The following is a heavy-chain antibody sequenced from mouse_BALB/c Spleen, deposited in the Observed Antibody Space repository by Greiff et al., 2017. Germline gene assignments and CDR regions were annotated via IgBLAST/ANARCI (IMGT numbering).Heavy chain of an antibody. J-gene: IGHJ2*01. CDR3: ARDILYYGFDY. Sequence: EVQVVESGGGLVQPGGSLRLSCATSGFTFTDYYMSWVRQPPGKALEWLGFIRNKANGYTTEYSASVKGRFTISRDNSQSILYLQMNTLRAEDSATYYCARDILYYGFDYWGQGTTLTVSS. CDR2: IRNKANGYTT. D-gene: IGHD2-1*01. V-gene: IGHV7-3*02. CDR1: GFTFTDYY.